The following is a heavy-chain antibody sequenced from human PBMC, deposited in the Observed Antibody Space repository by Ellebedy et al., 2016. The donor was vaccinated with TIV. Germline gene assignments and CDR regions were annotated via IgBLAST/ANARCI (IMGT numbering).Heavy chain of an antibody. CDR1: GFTFSSYA. D-gene: IGHD6-19*01. Sequence: GESLKISCAASGFTFSSYAMHWVRQAPGKGLEWVANIKQDGSEKYYVDSVKGRFSISRDNAKSSTYLQMNSLTDEDTAVYYCARDQWLGRAYYFDYWGQGTLVTVSS. J-gene: IGHJ4*02. V-gene: IGHV3-7*01. CDR2: IKQDGSEK. CDR3: ARDQWLGRAYYFDY.